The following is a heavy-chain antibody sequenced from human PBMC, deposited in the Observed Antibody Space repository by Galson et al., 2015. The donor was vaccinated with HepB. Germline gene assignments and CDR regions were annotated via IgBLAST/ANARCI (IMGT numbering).Heavy chain of an antibody. J-gene: IGHJ6*02. V-gene: IGHV1-18*01. D-gene: IGHD2-21*02. CDR1: GYTFINYG. Sequence: SVKVSCKASGYTFINYGVTWVRQAPGQGLEWMGWISPYNGDADYAHKLQGRVTMTTDTSTSTAYMELRSLRSDDTAMYYCARYCSGDCDRFYGMDVWGQGTTVIVSS. CDR2: ISPYNGDA. CDR3: ARYCSGDCDRFYGMDV.